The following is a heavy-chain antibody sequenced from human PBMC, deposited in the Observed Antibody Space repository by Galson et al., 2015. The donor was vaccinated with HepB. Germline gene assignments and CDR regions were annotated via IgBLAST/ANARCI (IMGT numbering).Heavy chain of an antibody. D-gene: IGHD3-10*01. CDR2: LNTDTGSP. J-gene: IGHJ3*01. CDR3: TRERPDYQGWGRRDFDL. V-gene: IGHV7-4-1*02. Sequence: SVKVSCKASGYTFTTYAIHWVRQAPGQGLVWMGWLNTDTGSPTFAQGFTGRFVFSLDTSVTTVYLQINSLKPEDSATYYCTRERPDYQGWGRRDFDLWGQGTVVTVSS. CDR1: GYTFTTYA.